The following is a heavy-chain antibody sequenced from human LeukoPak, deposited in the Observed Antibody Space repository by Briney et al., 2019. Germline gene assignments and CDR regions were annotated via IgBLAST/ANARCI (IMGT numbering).Heavy chain of an antibody. CDR3: ARHPHYDHVWGSYRYALFDY. V-gene: IGHV5-51*01. Sequence: GESLKISCKGSGHSFTSYWIGWVSQMPGKGLEWTGIIYPGDSDTRYSPSYQGQVTISADKSISTAYLQWSSLKASDTAMYYCARHPHYDHVWGSYRYALFDYWGQGTLVTVSS. CDR1: GHSFTSYW. CDR2: IYPGDSDT. J-gene: IGHJ4*02. D-gene: IGHD3-16*02.